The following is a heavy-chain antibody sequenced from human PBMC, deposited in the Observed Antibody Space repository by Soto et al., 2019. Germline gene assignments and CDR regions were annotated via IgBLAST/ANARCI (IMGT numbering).Heavy chain of an antibody. Sequence: PSETLSLTCTVSGGSISSGDYYWSWIRQPPGKGLEWIGYIYYSGSTYSRGSTYYNPSLKSRVTISVDTSKNQFSLKLNSVTAADTAVYYCASQKLDVPAFFDYWGQGALVTVS. CDR2: IYYSGSTYSRGST. CDR3: ASQKLDVPAFFDY. V-gene: IGHV4-30-4*01. J-gene: IGHJ4*02. CDR1: GGSISSGDYY. D-gene: IGHD3-3*02.